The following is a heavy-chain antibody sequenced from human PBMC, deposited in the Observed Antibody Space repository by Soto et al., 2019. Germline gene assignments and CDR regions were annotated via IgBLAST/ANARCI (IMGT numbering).Heavy chain of an antibody. CDR3: ARDLGSSRYYYYGMDV. V-gene: IGHV4-59*11. Sequence: PSETLSLTCTVSGGSISSHYWSWIRQPPGKGLEWIGYIYYSGSTNYNPSLKSQVTISVDTSKNQFSLKLSSVTAADTAVYYCARDLGSSRYYYYGMDVWGQGTTVTVSS. CDR2: IYYSGST. J-gene: IGHJ6*02. D-gene: IGHD6-6*01. CDR1: GGSISSHY.